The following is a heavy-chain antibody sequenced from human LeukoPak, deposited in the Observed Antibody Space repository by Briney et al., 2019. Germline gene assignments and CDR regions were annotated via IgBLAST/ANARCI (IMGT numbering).Heavy chain of an antibody. D-gene: IGHD2-2*01. CDR3: TTDAIVVVPAAMGE. CDR1: GFTFSNAW. CDR2: IKSKTDGGTT. Sequence: GGSLRLSCAASGFTFSNAWMSWVRQAPGKGLEWVGRIKSKTDGGTTDYAAPVKGSFTISRDDSKNTLYLQMNSLKTEDTAVYYCTTDAIVVVPAAMGEWGQGTLVTVSS. J-gene: IGHJ4*02. V-gene: IGHV3-15*01.